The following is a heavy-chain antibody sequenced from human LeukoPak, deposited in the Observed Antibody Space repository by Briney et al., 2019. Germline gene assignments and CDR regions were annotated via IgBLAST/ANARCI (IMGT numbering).Heavy chain of an antibody. CDR3: ARDQLASSGWYGGPYYFDY. J-gene: IGHJ4*02. CDR1: GGTFSSYA. V-gene: IGHV1-69*01. CDR2: IIPIFGTA. D-gene: IGHD6-19*01. Sequence: SSVKVSCKASGGTFSSYAISWVRQAPGQGLGWMGGIIPIFGTANYAQKFQGRVTITADESTSTAYMELSSLRSEDTAVYYCARDQLASSGWYGGPYYFDYWGQGTLVTVSS.